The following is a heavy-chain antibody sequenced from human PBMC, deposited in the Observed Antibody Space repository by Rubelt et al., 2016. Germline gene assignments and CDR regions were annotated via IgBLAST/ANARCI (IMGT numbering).Heavy chain of an antibody. J-gene: IGHJ4*02. CDR3: ARGAFD. V-gene: IGHV3-53*01. D-gene: IGHD3-3*01. Sequence: EVQLVESGGGLIQPGGSLRLSCAASGFTVSSNYMNWVRQAPGKGLEGVSVISTGGDTYYADSVKGRFTMSRDNSKNTLYLQMNSLRADDTAVYYCARGAFDWGQGTLVTVSS. CDR2: ISTGGDT. CDR1: GFTVSSNY.